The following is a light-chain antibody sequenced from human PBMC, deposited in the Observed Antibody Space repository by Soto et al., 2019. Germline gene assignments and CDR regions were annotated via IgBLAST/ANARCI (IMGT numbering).Light chain of an antibody. CDR3: QQYADWPLT. CDR2: KTS. CDR1: RTIGTN. V-gene: IGKV3-15*01. J-gene: IGKJ4*01. Sequence: IVMTQSPATVSVSPGESTSLSCRASRTIGTNLGWYQQKPGQAPRLLISKTSNRATGVPARFSGSGSGTECTLTITSLQSEDIAVYYCQQYADWPLTFGGGTKVDIK.